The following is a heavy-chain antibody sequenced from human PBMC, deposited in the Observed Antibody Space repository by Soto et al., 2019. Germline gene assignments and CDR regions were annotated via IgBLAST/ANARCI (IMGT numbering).Heavy chain of an antibody. Sequence: GGSLRLSCAASGFTFSSYSMNWVRQAPGKGLEWVSSISSSSSYIYYADSVKGRFTISRDNAKNSLYLQMNSLRAEDTAVYYCARNSYCSSTSCYQLYYYYGMDVWGQGTTVTISS. CDR3: ARNSYCSSTSCYQLYYYYGMDV. D-gene: IGHD2-2*01. J-gene: IGHJ6*02. CDR1: GFTFSSYS. V-gene: IGHV3-21*01. CDR2: ISSSSSYI.